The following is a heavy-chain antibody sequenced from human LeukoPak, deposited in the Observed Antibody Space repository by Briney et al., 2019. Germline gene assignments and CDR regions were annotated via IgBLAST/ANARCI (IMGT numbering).Heavy chain of an antibody. Sequence: GGSLRLSCAASGFTFDDYTMHWVRQAPGKGLEWVSLISWDGVVTHYADSVKGRFTISRDKSKNSLYLQMNSLRPEDTAFYYCAKDLSGGSRYGPFDDWSEGTLVTVSS. CDR1: GFTFDDYT. CDR2: ISWDGVVT. V-gene: IGHV3-43*01. D-gene: IGHD2-15*01. J-gene: IGHJ4*02. CDR3: AKDLSGGSRYGPFDD.